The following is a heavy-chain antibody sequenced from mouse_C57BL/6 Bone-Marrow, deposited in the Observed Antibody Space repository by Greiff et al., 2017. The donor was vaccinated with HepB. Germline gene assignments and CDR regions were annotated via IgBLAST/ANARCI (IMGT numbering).Heavy chain of an antibody. Sequence: EVQLQQSGTVLARPGASVKMSCKTSGYTFTSYWMHWVNQRPGQGLEWIGAIYPGNSDTSYNQKFKGKAKLTAVTSASTAYMELSSLTNEDSAVYYCTRRYGYDGYFDVWGTGTTATFSS. CDR1: GYTFTSYW. J-gene: IGHJ1*03. D-gene: IGHD2-2*01. V-gene: IGHV1-5*01. CDR3: TRRYGYDGYFDV. CDR2: IYPGNSDT.